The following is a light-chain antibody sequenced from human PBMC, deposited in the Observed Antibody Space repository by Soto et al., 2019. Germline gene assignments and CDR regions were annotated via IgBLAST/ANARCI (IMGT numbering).Light chain of an antibody. J-gene: IGKJ5*01. CDR2: DAS. CDR3: QQRSTWPT. CDR1: QSVSSY. Sequence: IVMKQSPAALSLKPGERATLSCRASQSVSSYLAWYQQKPGQAPRLLIYDASNRATGIPARFSGSGSGTDFTLTISSLEPEDFALYYCQQRSTWPTFGQRTRLAV. V-gene: IGKV3-11*01.